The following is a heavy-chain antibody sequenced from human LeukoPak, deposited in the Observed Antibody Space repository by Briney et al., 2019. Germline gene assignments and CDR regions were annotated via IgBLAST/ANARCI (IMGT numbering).Heavy chain of an antibody. V-gene: IGHV1-18*01. CDR1: GYTFTSYG. CDR2: ISAYNGNT. D-gene: IGHD4-17*01. Sequence: ASVTVSCKASGYTFTSYGISWVRQAPGQGLEWMGWISAYNGNTNYAQKLQGRVTMTTDTSTSTAYMELRSLRSDDTAVYYCARDLTPTTVTTFYYWGQGTLVTVSS. CDR3: ARDLTPTTVTTFYY. J-gene: IGHJ4*02.